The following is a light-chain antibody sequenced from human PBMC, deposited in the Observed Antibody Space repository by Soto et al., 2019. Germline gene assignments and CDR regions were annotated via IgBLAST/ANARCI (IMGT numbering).Light chain of an antibody. CDR2: GAS. CDR1: QTINNN. J-gene: IGKJ1*01. Sequence: DIVMTQSPATLSMSPGERATLSCRASQTINNNLAWNQQKPGQAPRLLIYGASTRATDIPDRFSGSGSGTESTLTITGLQSEDCAVSYCKQYDKWQWTLGHGTKVEIK. V-gene: IGKV3-15*01. CDR3: KQYDKWQWT.